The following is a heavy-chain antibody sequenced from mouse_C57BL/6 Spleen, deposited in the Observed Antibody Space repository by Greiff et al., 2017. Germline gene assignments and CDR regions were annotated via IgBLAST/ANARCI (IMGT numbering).Heavy chain of an antibody. D-gene: IGHD2-1*01. CDR3: AREATMVTTYYFDY. CDR1: GYTFTSYW. Sequence: QVQLKQPGAELVKPGASVKMSCKASGYTFTSYWITWVKQRPGQGLEWIGDIYPGSGSTNYNEKFKSKATLTVDTSSSTAYMQLSSLTSEDSAVYYCAREATMVTTYYFDYWGQGTTLTVSS. V-gene: IGHV1-55*01. CDR2: IYPGSGST. J-gene: IGHJ2*01.